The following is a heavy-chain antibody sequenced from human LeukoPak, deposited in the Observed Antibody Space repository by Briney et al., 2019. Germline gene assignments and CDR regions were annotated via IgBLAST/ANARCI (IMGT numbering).Heavy chain of an antibody. J-gene: IGHJ6*02. V-gene: IGHV3-30-3*01. Sequence: PGRSLRLSCAASGFTFSSYAMHWVRQAPGKGLEWVAVISYDGSNKYYADSVKGRFTISRDNAKNSLYLQMNSLRAEDTAVYYCAAPWGHQLVYYYGMDVWGQGTTVTVSS. CDR1: GFTFSSYA. D-gene: IGHD6-13*01. CDR2: ISYDGSNK. CDR3: AAPWGHQLVYYYGMDV.